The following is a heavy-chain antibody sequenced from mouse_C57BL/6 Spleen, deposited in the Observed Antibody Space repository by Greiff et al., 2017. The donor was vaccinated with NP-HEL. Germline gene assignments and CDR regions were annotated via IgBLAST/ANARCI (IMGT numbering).Heavy chain of an antibody. CDR3: ARSITTGGDY. CDR2: ISPGSGST. D-gene: IGHD1-1*01. CDR1: GSTFTSYW. Sequence: QVQLQQPGAELVKPGASVKMSCKASGSTFTSYWIPWVQQRPGQGLEWIGDISPGSGSTTYHEKFKSKATLTVATSSSTAYMQLSSLTSEDSAVYYGARSITTGGDYWGQGTTLTVAA. J-gene: IGHJ2*01. V-gene: IGHV1-55*01.